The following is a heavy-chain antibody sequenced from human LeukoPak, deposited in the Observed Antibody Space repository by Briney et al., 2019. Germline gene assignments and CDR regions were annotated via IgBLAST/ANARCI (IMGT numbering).Heavy chain of an antibody. CDR3: ARQGYRGSSDYFDY. V-gene: IGHV4-39*01. CDR2: IYYSGST. CDR1: GGSISSSSHS. Sequence: PSETLSLTCTVSGGSISSSSHSWGWIRQPPGKGLEWIGSIYYSGSTYYNPSLKSRVTISIDTSKNQFPLKLSSVTAADTSVYYCARQGYRGSSDYFDYWGQGTLVTVSS. D-gene: IGHD1-26*01. J-gene: IGHJ4*02.